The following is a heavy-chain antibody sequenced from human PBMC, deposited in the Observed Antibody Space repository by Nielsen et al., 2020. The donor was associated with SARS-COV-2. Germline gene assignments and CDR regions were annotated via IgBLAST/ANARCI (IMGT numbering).Heavy chain of an antibody. CDR2: ISYDGSNK. J-gene: IGHJ4*02. CDR3: AKGPIGELSV. Sequence: GESLKISCAASGFTFSSYGMHWVRQAPGKGLEWVAVISYDGSNKYYADSVKGRFTISRDNSKNTLYLQMNSLRAEDTAVYYCAKGPIGELSVWGQGTLVTVSS. V-gene: IGHV3-30*18. CDR1: GFTFSSYG. D-gene: IGHD3-10*01.